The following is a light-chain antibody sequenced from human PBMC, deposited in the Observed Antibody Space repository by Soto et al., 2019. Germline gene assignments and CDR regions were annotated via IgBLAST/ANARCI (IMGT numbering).Light chain of an antibody. CDR2: KAS. J-gene: IGKJ1*01. CDR3: QHYNSKT. CDR1: QSISSW. V-gene: IGKV1-5*03. Sequence: DIQMTQSPSTLSSSVGDRVTITCRASQSISSWLAWYHQKPGNAPKLLLYKASSLDSGVPSRFSGSGSGTELTITISSLQPYDFATYYCQHYNSKTFGQGTKVEIK.